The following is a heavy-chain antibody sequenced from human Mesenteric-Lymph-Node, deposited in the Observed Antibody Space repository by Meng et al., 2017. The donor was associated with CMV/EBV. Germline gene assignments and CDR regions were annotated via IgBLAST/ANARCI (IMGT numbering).Heavy chain of an antibody. V-gene: IGHV3-20*04. Sequence: GESLKISCAASGFTFDDFGMSWVRQGPGKGLEWVSTIDWNGDSTGYADSVRGRFTISRDNAKNSLYLQMSSLRADDTAVYYCVRDTVADQNWFDSWGQGTLVTVSS. J-gene: IGHJ5*01. D-gene: IGHD6-19*01. CDR2: IDWNGDST. CDR1: GFTFDDFG. CDR3: VRDTVADQNWFDS.